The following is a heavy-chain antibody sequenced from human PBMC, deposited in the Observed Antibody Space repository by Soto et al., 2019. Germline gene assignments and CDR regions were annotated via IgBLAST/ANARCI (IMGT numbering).Heavy chain of an antibody. V-gene: IGHV3-23*01. J-gene: IGHJ4*02. CDR1: GFTFSSYA. D-gene: IGHD3-10*01. CDR2: ISASGGNT. CDR3: AKGTVRGVIGPFDY. Sequence: EVQLLKSGGGLVQPGGSLRLSCAPSGFTFSSYAMNWVRQAPGKGLEGVSGISASGGNTYYADSVKGRFTFSRDNYKNTLYRQMYSLRAVDTAVYDCAKGTVRGVIGPFDYWGQGTLVTVSS.